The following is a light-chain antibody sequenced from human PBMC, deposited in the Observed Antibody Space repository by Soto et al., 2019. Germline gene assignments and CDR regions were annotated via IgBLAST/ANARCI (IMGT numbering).Light chain of an antibody. Sequence: DLQMTQSPSSLSASVGDRVTITCRASQSISRYLNWYQQKKGKAPKLLIYAASSLQSGVPSRFSGSGSGTDFTLSISSLQPEDFATYYCQQSYRTPYTFGQGTKLEIK. CDR2: AAS. J-gene: IGKJ2*01. V-gene: IGKV1-39*01. CDR3: QQSYRTPYT. CDR1: QSISRY.